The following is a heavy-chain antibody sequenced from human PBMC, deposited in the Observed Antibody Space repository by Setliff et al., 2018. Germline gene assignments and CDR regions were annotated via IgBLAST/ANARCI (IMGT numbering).Heavy chain of an antibody. V-gene: IGHV4-39*01. D-gene: IGHD3-16*01. CDR1: GGSISSGVYY. J-gene: IGHJ4*02. Sequence: SETLSLTCTVSGGSISSGVYYWGWIRQPPGKGLEWIGRIYHGGKTYYNTSLESRLTISVDTSKNQFSLKLSSVTAADTAVYYCARHRLMAYYFDYWGQGTLVTVSS. CDR3: ARHRLMAYYFDY. CDR2: IYHGGKT.